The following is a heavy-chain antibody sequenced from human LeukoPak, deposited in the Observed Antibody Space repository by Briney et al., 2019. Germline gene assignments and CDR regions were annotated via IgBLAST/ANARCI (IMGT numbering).Heavy chain of an antibody. V-gene: IGHV1-46*01. D-gene: IGHD2-15*01. J-gene: IGHJ4*02. CDR2: INPSGGST. Sequence: ASVKVSCKASGYTFTSYYMHWVRQDPGQGLEWMGIINPSGGSTSYAQKFQGRVTMTRDMSTSTVYMELSSLRSEDTAVYYCARGDIVVVVAATGSIDYWGQGTLVTVSS. CDR3: ARGDIVVVVAATGSIDY. CDR1: GYTFTSYY.